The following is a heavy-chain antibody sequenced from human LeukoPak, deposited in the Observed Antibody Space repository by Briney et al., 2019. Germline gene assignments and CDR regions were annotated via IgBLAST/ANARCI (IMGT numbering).Heavy chain of an antibody. CDR1: VYTFSGYF. D-gene: IGHD3-3*01. Sequence: GASVKVSCKTSVYTFSGYFKHWIRVAPGQGLEWMGRINPNTGGTNYAQKFQGRVTMTSDSSIRSAYMDLSRLSLDDSAVYYCALGGSSDLEWLVDYFDHWGQGSLVLVSS. V-gene: IGHV1-2*06. J-gene: IGHJ4*02. CDR3: ALGGSSDLEWLVDYFDH. CDR2: INPNTGGT.